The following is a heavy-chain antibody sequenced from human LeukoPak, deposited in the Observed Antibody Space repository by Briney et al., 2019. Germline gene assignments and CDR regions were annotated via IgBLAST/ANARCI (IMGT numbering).Heavy chain of an antibody. Sequence: GESLKISCKGSGYSFTSYWIGWVRQMPGKGLEWMGIIYPGDSDTRYSPSFQGQVTISADKSISTAYLQWSSLKASDTAMYYCASGGITIFGVVISPSFDYWGQGTLVTVSS. CDR1: GYSFTSYW. D-gene: IGHD3-3*01. J-gene: IGHJ4*02. CDR3: ASGGITIFGVVISPSFDY. CDR2: IYPGDSDT. V-gene: IGHV5-51*01.